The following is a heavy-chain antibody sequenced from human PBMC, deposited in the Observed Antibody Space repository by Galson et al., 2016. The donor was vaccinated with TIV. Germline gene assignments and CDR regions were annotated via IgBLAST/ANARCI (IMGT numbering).Heavy chain of an antibody. CDR1: GDTFSNYA. CDR3: ARDRYCSSVSCSFDNNWFDP. J-gene: IGHJ5*02. V-gene: IGHV7-4-1*02. CDR2: ISTNTGNT. D-gene: IGHD2-2*01. Sequence: SVKVSCKASGDTFSNYAISWVRQAPGQGLEWMGWISTNTGNTMYAQGFTGRFVFSLDTSVSTAYLQISSLKAEDTAVYYCARDRYCSSVSCSFDNNWFDPWGQGTLVTVSS.